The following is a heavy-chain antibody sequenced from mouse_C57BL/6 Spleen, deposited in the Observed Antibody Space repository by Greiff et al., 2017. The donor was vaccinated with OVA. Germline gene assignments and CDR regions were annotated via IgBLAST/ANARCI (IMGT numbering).Heavy chain of an antibody. CDR3: AREGVNYYFDY. CDR2: INYDGSST. CDR1: GFTFSDYY. J-gene: IGHJ2*01. Sequence: EVQLVESEGGLVQPGSSMKLSCTASGFTFSDYYMAWVRQVPEKGLEWVAKINYDGSSTYYLDSLKSRFIISRDNAKNILYLQMSSLKSEDTATFYCAREGVNYYFDYWGQGTTLTVSS. V-gene: IGHV5-16*01. D-gene: IGHD2-2*01.